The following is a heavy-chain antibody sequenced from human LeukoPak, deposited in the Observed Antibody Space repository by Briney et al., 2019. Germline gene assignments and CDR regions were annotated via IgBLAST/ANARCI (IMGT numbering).Heavy chain of an antibody. Sequence: PSETLSLTCTVSGGSISSSSYYWGWIRQPPGKGLEWIGSIYYSGSTYYNPSLKSRVTISVDTSKNQFSLKLSSVTAADTAVYYCARRLITMVRGVRTNWFDPWGQGTLVTVSS. V-gene: IGHV4-39*01. J-gene: IGHJ5*02. D-gene: IGHD3-10*01. CDR3: ARRLITMVRGVRTNWFDP. CDR1: GGSISSSSYY. CDR2: IYYSGST.